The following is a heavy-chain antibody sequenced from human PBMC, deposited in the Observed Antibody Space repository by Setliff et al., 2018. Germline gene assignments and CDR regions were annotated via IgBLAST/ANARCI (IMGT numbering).Heavy chain of an antibody. CDR3: ARMSGFQYMDV. Sequence: PSETLSLTCTVSGDSISSRRSYWGWFRQPAGKGLEWIGQIYTSWSTNYNPSLKSRVTLSIDASKRQFSLRLTSVTAADTAVYYCARMSGFQYMDVWGKGTTVTVSS. CDR1: GDSISSRRSY. V-gene: IGHV4-61*09. J-gene: IGHJ6*03. D-gene: IGHD3-3*01. CDR2: IYTSWST.